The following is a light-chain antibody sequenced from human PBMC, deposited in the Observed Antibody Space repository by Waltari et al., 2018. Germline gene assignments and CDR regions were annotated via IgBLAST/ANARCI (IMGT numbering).Light chain of an antibody. CDR3: NSYAGNVYV. CDR1: SSDVGGYDY. V-gene: IGLV2-8*01. Sequence: QSALTQPPSASGSPGQSVAISCTGTSSDVGGYDYVSWYQQHPGKAPKVIIYEVGKRPSGFPDRFSGSKSGNTASLTVSGLQAEDEADYYGNSYAGNVYVFGTGTKLTVL. CDR2: EVG. J-gene: IGLJ1*01.